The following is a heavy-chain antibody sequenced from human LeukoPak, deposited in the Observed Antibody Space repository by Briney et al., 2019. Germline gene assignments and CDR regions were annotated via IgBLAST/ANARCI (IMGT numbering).Heavy chain of an antibody. Sequence: GGSLRLSCVASGFTFSRFEMNWVRQAPGKGLEWISHISTGTYIAYTDSVKGRFTISRDNAKNSMYLQMNSLRAEDTAIYYCTREQDREATATVVGDSWGQGTLVTISS. D-gene: IGHD4-23*01. CDR2: ISTGTYI. CDR1: GFTFSRFE. J-gene: IGHJ4*02. V-gene: IGHV3-48*03. CDR3: TREQDREATATVVGDS.